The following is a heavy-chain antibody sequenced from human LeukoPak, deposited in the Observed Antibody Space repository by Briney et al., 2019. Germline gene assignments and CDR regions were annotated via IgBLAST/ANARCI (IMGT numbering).Heavy chain of an antibody. CDR3: SKGELGMGDAFDI. V-gene: IGHV3-23*01. J-gene: IGHJ3*02. CDR2: ISGSGGST. D-gene: IGHD7-27*01. Sequence: PGGSLRLSCAASGFTFSSYAMSWVRQAPGKGLEWVSTISGSGGSTYYADSVKGRFTISRDSSKNTLYLQMNSLRAEDTAVYYCSKGELGMGDAFDIWGQGTMVTVSS. CDR1: GFTFSSYA.